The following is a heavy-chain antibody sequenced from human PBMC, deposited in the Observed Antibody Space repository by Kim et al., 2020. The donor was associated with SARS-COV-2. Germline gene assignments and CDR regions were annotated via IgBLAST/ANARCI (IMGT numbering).Heavy chain of an antibody. Sequence: GGSLRLSCAASGFTFSSYGMHWVRQAPGKGLEWVAVISYDGSNKYYADSVKGRFTISRDNSKNTLYLQMNSLRAEDTAVYYCAKDQRQFGLYYYYYGMDVWGQGTTVTVSS. J-gene: IGHJ6*02. D-gene: IGHD3-10*01. CDR1: GFTFSSYG. CDR2: ISYDGSNK. V-gene: IGHV3-30*18. CDR3: AKDQRQFGLYYYYYGMDV.